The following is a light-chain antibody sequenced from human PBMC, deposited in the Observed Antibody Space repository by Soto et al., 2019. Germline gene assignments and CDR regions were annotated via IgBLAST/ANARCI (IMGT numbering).Light chain of an antibody. J-gene: IGKJ1*01. V-gene: IGKV3-15*01. Sequence: EIVMTQSPATLSVSPGERDTLSCRASQSVSSNLAWYQQKPGQAPRLLIYGASTRATGIPARFSGSGSGTEFTLTISSLQSEDFAVYYCQQYNKWPGTFGQGTKVEIK. CDR3: QQYNKWPGT. CDR2: GAS. CDR1: QSVSSN.